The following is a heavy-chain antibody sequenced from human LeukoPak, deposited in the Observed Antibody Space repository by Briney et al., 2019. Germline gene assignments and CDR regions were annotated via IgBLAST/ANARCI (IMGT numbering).Heavy chain of an antibody. CDR2: INHSGST. CDR1: GDSISSSSSY. D-gene: IGHD3-10*01. Sequence: SETLSLTCTVSGDSISSSSSYWGWIRQPPGEGLEWIGEINHSGSTNYNPSLKSRVTISVDTSKNQFSLKLSSVTAADTAVYYCAREESRGELAYWGQGTLVTVSS. V-gene: IGHV4-39*07. CDR3: AREESRGELAY. J-gene: IGHJ4*02.